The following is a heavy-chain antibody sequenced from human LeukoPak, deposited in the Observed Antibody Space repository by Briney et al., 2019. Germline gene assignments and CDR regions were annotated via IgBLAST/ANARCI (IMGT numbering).Heavy chain of an antibody. CDR2: ISWNSGSI. CDR3: AREYYVWGSYRPVDY. CDR1: GFTFDEYA. V-gene: IGHV3-9*01. J-gene: IGHJ4*02. Sequence: AGGSLRLSCAASGFTFDEYAMHWVRQAPGKGLEWVSGISWNSGSIDYAGSVKGRFTISRDNAKNSLYLQMNSLRAEDTAVYYCAREYYVWGSYRPVDYWGQGTLVTVSS. D-gene: IGHD3-16*02.